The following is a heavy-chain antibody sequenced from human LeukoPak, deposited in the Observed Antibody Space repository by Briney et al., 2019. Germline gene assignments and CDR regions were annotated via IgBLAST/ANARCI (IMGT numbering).Heavy chain of an antibody. J-gene: IGHJ4*02. Sequence: GGSLRLSCAASGFSFSNAWMTWVRQAPGKGLEWVGRIKSKTDGGATDYAAPVKGRSTISRDDSKNTLYLQLNSLKTEDTAVYYCTTESYGSGSYWGQGTLVTVSS. CDR2: IKSKTDGGAT. CDR3: TTESYGSGSY. V-gene: IGHV3-15*01. CDR1: GFSFSNAW. D-gene: IGHD3-10*01.